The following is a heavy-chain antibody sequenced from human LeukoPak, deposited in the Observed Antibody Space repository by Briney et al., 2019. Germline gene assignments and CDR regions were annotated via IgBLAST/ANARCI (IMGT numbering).Heavy chain of an antibody. J-gene: IGHJ4*02. V-gene: IGHV3-11*04. Sequence: GGSLRLSCAASGFTFSDYYMSWIRQAPGKGLEWVSYISSSGSTIYYADSVKGRFTISRDNAKNSLYLELNSLRAEDTAVYHCVRDSVDYGDHTTRRFDYWGQGTLVTVSS. CDR1: GFTFSDYY. D-gene: IGHD4-17*01. CDR3: VRDSVDYGDHTTRRFDY. CDR2: ISSSGSTI.